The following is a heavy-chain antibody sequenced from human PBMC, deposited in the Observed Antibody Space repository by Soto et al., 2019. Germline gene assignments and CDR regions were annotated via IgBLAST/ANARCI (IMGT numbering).Heavy chain of an antibody. D-gene: IGHD3-10*01. J-gene: IGHJ4*02. CDR2: IRGSGDST. Sequence: PGGSLRLSCAASGFTFSSYAMTWVRQAPGKGLEWVSAIRGSGDSTYYADSVKGRFTISRDNSKNTLDLQMNSLRAEDTAVYFCAKDPTGVVRGVMHCWGQGTLVTVSS. CDR3: AKDPTGVVRGVMHC. CDR1: GFTFSSYA. V-gene: IGHV3-23*01.